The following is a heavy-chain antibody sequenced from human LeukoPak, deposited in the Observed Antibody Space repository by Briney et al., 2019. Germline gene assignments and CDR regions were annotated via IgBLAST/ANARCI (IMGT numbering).Heavy chain of an antibody. J-gene: IGHJ4*02. CDR2: IYSGGST. V-gene: IGHV3-66*01. CDR1: GFTVSSNY. D-gene: IGHD4-17*01. Sequence: GGSLRLSCAASGFTVSSNYMSWVRQAPGKGLEWVSVIYSGGSTYYADSVKGRFTISRDNSKNTLYLQMNSLRAEDTAVYCCARDAYGAVPDYWGQGTLVTVSS. CDR3: ARDAYGAVPDY.